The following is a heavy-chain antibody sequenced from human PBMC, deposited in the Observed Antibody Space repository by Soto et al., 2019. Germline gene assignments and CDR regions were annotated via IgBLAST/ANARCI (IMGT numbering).Heavy chain of an antibody. J-gene: IGHJ5*02. CDR2: ISGSGGST. CDR3: AKDQNDSGYGLIRVWFDP. Sequence: GGSLRLSCAASGFTFSSYAMSWVRQAPGKGLEWVSAISGSGGSTYYADSVKGRFTISRDNSKNTLYLEMNSLRAEDTAVYYYAKDQNDSGYGLIRVWFDPWGQGTLVTVSS. D-gene: IGHD5-12*01. CDR1: GFTFSSYA. V-gene: IGHV3-23*01.